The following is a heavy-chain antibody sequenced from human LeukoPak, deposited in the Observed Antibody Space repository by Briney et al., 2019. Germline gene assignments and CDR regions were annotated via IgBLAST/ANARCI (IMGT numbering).Heavy chain of an antibody. Sequence: PGRSLRLSCAASGFTFSSYAMHWVRQAPGKGLEWVAVMSYDGSNKYYADSVKGRFTISRDNSKNALYLQMNSLRAEDTAVYYCARGWRMGDYYYGMDVWGQGTTVTVSS. D-gene: IGHD1-26*01. CDR3: ARGWRMGDYYYGMDV. V-gene: IGHV3-30-3*01. CDR2: MSYDGSNK. CDR1: GFTFSSYA. J-gene: IGHJ6*02.